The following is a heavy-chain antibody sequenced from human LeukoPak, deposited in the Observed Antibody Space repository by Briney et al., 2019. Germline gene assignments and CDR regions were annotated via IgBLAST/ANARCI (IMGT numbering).Heavy chain of an antibody. CDR1: GGSISSGSYY. CDR2: IYYSGST. J-gene: IGHJ6*02. CDR3: ARVGGSYYYYGMDV. D-gene: IGHD1-26*01. Sequence: SQTLSLTCTVSGGSISSGSYYWSWIRQPPGKGLEWIGYIYYSGSTNYNPSLKSRVTISVDTSKNQFSLKLSSVTAADTAVYYCARVGGSYYYYGMDVWGQGTTVTVSS. V-gene: IGHV4-61*01.